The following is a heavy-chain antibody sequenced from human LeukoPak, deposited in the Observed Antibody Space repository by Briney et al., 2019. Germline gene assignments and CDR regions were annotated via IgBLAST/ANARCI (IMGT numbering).Heavy chain of an antibody. J-gene: IGHJ4*02. Sequence: SETLSLTCTVSGGSISSHYWSWIRQPPGKGLEWIGYIYYSGSTNYNPSLKSRVTISVDTSKNQFSLKLSSVTAADTAVYYCARSAGGPDDYWGQGTPVTVSS. CDR3: ARSAGGPDDY. CDR2: IYYSGST. D-gene: IGHD3-10*01. CDR1: GGSISSHY. V-gene: IGHV4-59*11.